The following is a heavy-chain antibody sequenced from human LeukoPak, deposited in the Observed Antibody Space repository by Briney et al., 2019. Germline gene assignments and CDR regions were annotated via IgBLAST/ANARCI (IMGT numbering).Heavy chain of an antibody. Sequence: PGGSLRLSCAASGFTFSSYAMHWVRQAPGKGLEWVAVISYDGSNKYYADSVKGRFTISRDNSKNTLYLQMNSLRAEDTAVYYCARGGYGDYVGHGHDAFDIWGQGTMVTVSS. V-gene: IGHV3-30-3*01. D-gene: IGHD4-17*01. CDR3: ARGGYGDYVGHGHDAFDI. CDR2: ISYDGSNK. CDR1: GFTFSSYA. J-gene: IGHJ3*02.